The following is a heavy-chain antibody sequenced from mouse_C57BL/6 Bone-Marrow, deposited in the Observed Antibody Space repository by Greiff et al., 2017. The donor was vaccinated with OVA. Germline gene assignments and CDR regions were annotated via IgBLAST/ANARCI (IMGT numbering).Heavy chain of an antibody. CDR1: GFTFSDYG. CDR2: ISSGSSTI. Sequence: VQLKESGGGLVKPGGSLKLSCAASGFTFSDYGMHWVRQAPEKGLEWVAYISSGSSTIYYADTVKGRFPISRDNAKNTLFLQMTSLRSEDTAMYYCASPFPYFDYWGQGTTLTVSS. J-gene: IGHJ2*01. V-gene: IGHV5-17*01. CDR3: ASPFPYFDY.